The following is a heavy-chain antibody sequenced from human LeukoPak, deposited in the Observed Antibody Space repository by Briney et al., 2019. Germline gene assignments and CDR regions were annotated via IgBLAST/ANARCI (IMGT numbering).Heavy chain of an antibody. CDR1: GFTFSSYW. CDR3: ARDRLTSGNYFFDY. V-gene: IGHV3-7*01. D-gene: IGHD1-26*01. Sequence: GGSLRLSCAASGFTFSSYWMSWVRQAPGKGLEWVANIKQDGSEKYYVDSVKGRFTFSRDNAKNSLYLQLNSLRADDTAVYYCARDRLTSGNYFFDYWGQGTLVTVSS. J-gene: IGHJ4*02. CDR2: IKQDGSEK.